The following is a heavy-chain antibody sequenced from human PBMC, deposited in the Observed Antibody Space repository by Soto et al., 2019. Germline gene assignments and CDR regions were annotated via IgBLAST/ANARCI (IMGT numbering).Heavy chain of an antibody. Sequence: GGSLRLSCAASGFAFNIYAIHWVRQAPGKGLEWVAVISHDGTNRYYTDSARGRFTISRDNSKNTVYLEMDSLRADDTAVYYCARSSGVPTPDCDYWGQGTLVIVSS. D-gene: IGHD3-3*01. CDR2: ISHDGTNR. CDR1: GFAFNIYA. J-gene: IGHJ4*02. V-gene: IGHV3-30-3*01. CDR3: ARSSGVPTPDCDY.